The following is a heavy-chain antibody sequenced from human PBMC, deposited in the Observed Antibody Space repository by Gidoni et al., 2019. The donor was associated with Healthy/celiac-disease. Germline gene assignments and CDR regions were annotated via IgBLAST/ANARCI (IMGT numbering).Heavy chain of an antibody. Sequence: QVQLVESGGGVVQPGRSLRLSCAASGFTFSSYAMHGVRQAPGKGLEWVAVISYDGSNKYYADSVKGRFTISRDNSKNTLYLQMNSLRAEDTAVYYCARATRPYSNYYYGMDVWGKGTTVTVSS. V-gene: IGHV3-30-3*01. CDR3: ARATRPYSNYYYGMDV. CDR2: ISYDGSNK. J-gene: IGHJ6*04. CDR1: GFTFSSYA. D-gene: IGHD4-4*01.